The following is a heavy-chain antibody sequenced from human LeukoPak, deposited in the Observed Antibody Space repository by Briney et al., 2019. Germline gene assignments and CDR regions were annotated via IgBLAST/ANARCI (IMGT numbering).Heavy chain of an antibody. CDR2: ITWNSGTI. Sequence: GGSLRLSCAASGFTFGDYAMHWVRQAPGKGLEWVSGITWNSGTIGYADSVKVRFTISRDNAKNSLYLQMNSLRAEDMALYYCAKGRSGSEFDAFQLWGQGTMVSVSS. V-gene: IGHV3-9*03. CDR1: GFTFGDYA. D-gene: IGHD3-3*01. CDR3: AKGRSGSEFDAFQL. J-gene: IGHJ3*01.